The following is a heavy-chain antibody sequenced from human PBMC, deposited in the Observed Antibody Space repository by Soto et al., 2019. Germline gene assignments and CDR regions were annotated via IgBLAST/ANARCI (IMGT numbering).Heavy chain of an antibody. CDR2: ISYDGSNK. Sequence: LRLSCAASGFTFSSYGMHWVRQAPGKGLEWVAVISYDGSNKYYADSVKGRYTISRDNSKNTLYLQMNSLRAEDTAVYYCARAGYSYGYFSDYWGQGTLVTVSS. CDR3: ARAGYSYGYFSDY. D-gene: IGHD5-18*01. CDR1: GFTFSSYG. J-gene: IGHJ4*02. V-gene: IGHV3-30*03.